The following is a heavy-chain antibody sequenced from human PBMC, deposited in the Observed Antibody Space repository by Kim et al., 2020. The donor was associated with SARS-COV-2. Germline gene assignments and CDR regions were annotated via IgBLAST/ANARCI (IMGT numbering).Heavy chain of an antibody. Sequence: SETLSLTCAVYGGSFSGYYWSWIRQPPGKGLEWIGEINHSGSTNYNPSLKSRVTISVDTSKNQFSLKLSSVTAADTAVYYCARGYDILTGYWYYFDYWG. CDR2: INHSGST. CDR3: ARGYDILTGYWYYFDY. CDR1: GGSFSGYY. V-gene: IGHV4-34*01. J-gene: IGHJ4*01. D-gene: IGHD3-9*01.